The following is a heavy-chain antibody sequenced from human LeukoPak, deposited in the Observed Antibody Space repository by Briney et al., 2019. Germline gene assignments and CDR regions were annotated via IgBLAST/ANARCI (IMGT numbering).Heavy chain of an antibody. CDR1: GDTFTSYY. CDR2: INPNSGGT. J-gene: IGHJ5*02. V-gene: IGHV1-2*02. Sequence: ASVKVSCKASGDTFTSYYIHWMRQAPGQGLEWRGRINPNSGGTNYAQKSQGRVTMTTDTSMSTAYMELSRLTSDDTAVYYCARAGGRSWFDPWGQGTLVTVSS. CDR3: ARAGGRSWFDP.